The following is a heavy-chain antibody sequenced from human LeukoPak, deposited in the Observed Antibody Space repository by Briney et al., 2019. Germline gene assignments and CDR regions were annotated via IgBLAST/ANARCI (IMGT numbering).Heavy chain of an antibody. CDR2: IWYDGSNK. D-gene: IGHD1-26*01. CDR1: GFTFSSYG. J-gene: IGHJ4*02. CDR3: ARDKYDSGSYLFDY. Sequence: GGSLRLSCAASGFTFSSYGMHWVRQAPGKGLEWVAVIWYDGSNKYYADSVKGRFAISRDNSKNTLYLQMNSLRAEDTAVYYCARDKYDSGSYLFDYWGREPWSPSPQ. V-gene: IGHV3-33*01.